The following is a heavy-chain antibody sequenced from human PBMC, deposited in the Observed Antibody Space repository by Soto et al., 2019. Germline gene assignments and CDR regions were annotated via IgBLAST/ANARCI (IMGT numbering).Heavy chain of an antibody. V-gene: IGHV1-18*01. Sequence: GASVEVSCKASGYTFTSYGISWVRQSPGQGLEWMGWISAYNGNTNYAQKLQGRVTMTTDTSTSTAYMELRSLRSDDTAVYYCAKNYGSGCGPNFDYWGQGTLVTVSS. CDR1: GYTFTSYG. D-gene: IGHD3-10*01. J-gene: IGHJ4*02. CDR2: ISAYNGNT. CDR3: AKNYGSGCGPNFDY.